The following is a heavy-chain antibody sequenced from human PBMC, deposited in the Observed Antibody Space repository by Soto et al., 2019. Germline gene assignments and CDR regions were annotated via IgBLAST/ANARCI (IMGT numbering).Heavy chain of an antibody. CDR1: GISFSRSS. J-gene: IGHJ5*02. D-gene: IGHD3-22*01. CDR3: ARDPSYFFDSSGYPRWFDP. CDR2: ISSGSTYI. Sequence: EMQLVESGGGVVKPGGSLRLSSAASGISFSRSSMNWVRQAPAKGLEWVSSISSGSTYIYYADSVKGRFTISRDNAKNSLYLQMNSLRAEDTAVYYCARDPSYFFDSSGYPRWFDPWGQGTLVTVSS. V-gene: IGHV3-21*06.